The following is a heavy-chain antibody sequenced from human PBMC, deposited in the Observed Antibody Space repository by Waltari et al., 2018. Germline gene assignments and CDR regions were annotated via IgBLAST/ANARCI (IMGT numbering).Heavy chain of an antibody. V-gene: IGHV4-39*07. J-gene: IGHJ6*02. D-gene: IGHD6-13*01. CDR2: IYYSGST. Sequence: QLQLQESGTGLVKPSETLSLTCTVSGGSISSSSYYWGWIRQPPGKGLEWIGSIYYSGSTYYNPSLTSRVTISVDTSKNQFSLKLSSVTAADTAVYYCAREFRIAAVTTSLVYYYGMDVWGQGTTVTVSS. CDR3: AREFRIAAVTTSLVYYYGMDV. CDR1: GGSISSSSYY.